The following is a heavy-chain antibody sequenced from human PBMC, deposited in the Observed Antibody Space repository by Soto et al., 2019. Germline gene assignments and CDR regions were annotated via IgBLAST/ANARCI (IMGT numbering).Heavy chain of an antibody. Sequence: PSETLSLTCTVSGGSISSYYWSWIRQPPGKGLEWIGYIYYSGSTNYNPSLKSRVTISVDTSKNQFSLKLSSVTAADTAVYYCARDRRITIFGSSYYYYGMDVWGQGTKCTVSS. D-gene: IGHD3-3*01. J-gene: IGHJ6*02. CDR1: GGSISSYY. CDR2: IYYSGST. CDR3: ARDRRITIFGSSYYYYGMDV. V-gene: IGHV4-59*01.